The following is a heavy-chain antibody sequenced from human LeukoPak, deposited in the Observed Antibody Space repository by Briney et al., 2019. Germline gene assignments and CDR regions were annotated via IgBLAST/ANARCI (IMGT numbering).Heavy chain of an antibody. Sequence: GASVKVSCKASGYTFTSYDINWVRQATGQGLEWMGWMNPNNGNTDYAQKFQGRVTMTRNTSISTAYMELSSLRSEDTAVYYCARGSLRYFDWLCYWGQGTLVTVSS. CDR3: ARGSLRYFDWLCY. V-gene: IGHV1-8*01. CDR1: GYTFTSYD. CDR2: MNPNNGNT. D-gene: IGHD3-9*01. J-gene: IGHJ4*02.